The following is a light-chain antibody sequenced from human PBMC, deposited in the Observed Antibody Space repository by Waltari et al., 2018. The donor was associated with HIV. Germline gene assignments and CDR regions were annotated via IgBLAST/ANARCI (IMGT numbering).Light chain of an antibody. V-gene: IGLV2-14*01. Sequence: QSALTQPASVSGSPGQSITISCTGTSSDVGGYHLVSWYQKHPGKAPKLMIYEVSNRPSGVSNRFSGSKSGNTASLTISGLQAEDEADYYCSSYTSSSALVVFGTGTKVTVL. CDR3: SSYTSSSALVV. J-gene: IGLJ1*01. CDR1: SSDVGGYHL. CDR2: EVS.